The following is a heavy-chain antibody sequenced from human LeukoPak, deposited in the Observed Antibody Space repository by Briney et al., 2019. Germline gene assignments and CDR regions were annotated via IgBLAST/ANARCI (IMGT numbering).Heavy chain of an antibody. CDR1: GGSISSSSYY. Sequence: SETLSLTCTVSGGSISSSSYYWGWIRQPPGKGLEWIGSIYYSGSTYYNPSLKSRVTISVDTSKNQFSLKLSSVTAADTAVYYCARNTYYYGSGSERGWFDPWGQGTLVTVSS. V-gene: IGHV4-39*07. J-gene: IGHJ5*02. CDR2: IYYSGST. D-gene: IGHD3-10*01. CDR3: ARNTYYYGSGSERGWFDP.